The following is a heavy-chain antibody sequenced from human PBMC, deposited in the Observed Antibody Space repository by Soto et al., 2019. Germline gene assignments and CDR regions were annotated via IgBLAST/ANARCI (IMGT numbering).Heavy chain of an antibody. V-gene: IGHV4-59*01. J-gene: IGHJ6*03. CDR1: GGSISSYY. CDR3: ARIGAGTNYYYYMDV. D-gene: IGHD3-10*01. Sequence: SETLSLTCTVSGGSISSYYWSWIRQPPGKGLEWIGYIYYSGSTNYDPSLKSRVTISVDTSRNQFSLRLNSVTAADTAGYYCARIGAGTNYYYYMDVWGKGTTVTVSS. CDR2: IYYSGST.